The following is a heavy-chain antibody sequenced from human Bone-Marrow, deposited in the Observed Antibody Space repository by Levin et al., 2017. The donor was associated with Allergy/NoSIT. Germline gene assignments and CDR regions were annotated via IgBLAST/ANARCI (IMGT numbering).Heavy chain of an antibody. V-gene: IGHV3-53*01. Sequence: LSLTCAASGFTVSSNHMSWVRQAPGKGLEWVSLIYSGGRGYYADSVRGRFTISRDNSKNTLYLQLNSLGAEDTAVYYCAIYGSGNDYSAFDIWGQGTMVTVSS. D-gene: IGHD3-10*01. J-gene: IGHJ3*02. CDR3: AIYGSGNDYSAFDI. CDR2: IYSGGRG. CDR1: GFTVSSNH.